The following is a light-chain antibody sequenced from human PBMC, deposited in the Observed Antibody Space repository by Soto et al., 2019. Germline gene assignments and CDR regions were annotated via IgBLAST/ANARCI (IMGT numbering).Light chain of an antibody. V-gene: IGKV3-20*01. CDR1: QSIRSTF. J-gene: IGKJ2*01. CDR3: QQYGSSPHT. CDR2: DAA. Sequence: ETVLTQSPGTLSLSPGDRATLSCRASQSIRSTFLAWYQHKAGQAPRLLIYDAASRATGIPDRFSGSGSGTDFTLTISRLEPEDSALYYCQQYGSSPHTFGQGTKLEI.